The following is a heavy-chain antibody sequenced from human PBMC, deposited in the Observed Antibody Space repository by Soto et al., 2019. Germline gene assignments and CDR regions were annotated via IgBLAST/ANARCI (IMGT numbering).Heavy chain of an antibody. CDR2: TYYRSKWYN. V-gene: IGHV6-1*01. J-gene: IGHJ6*04. Sequence: QTLSLTCAISGDSVSSNSAAWNWVRQSPSRGLEWLGRTYYRSKWYNDYAVSVKSRITINPDTSKNQFSLQLNSVTPEDTAVYYCAKEGTHPYSYSYIDMHVWREGTTVTVSS. CDR3: AKEGTHPYSYSYIDMHV. D-gene: IGHD1-1*01. CDR1: GDSVSSNSAA.